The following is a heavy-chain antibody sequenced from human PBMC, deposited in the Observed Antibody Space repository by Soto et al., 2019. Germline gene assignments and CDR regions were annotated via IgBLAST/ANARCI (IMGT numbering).Heavy chain of an antibody. D-gene: IGHD6-13*01. J-gene: IGHJ4*02. CDR3: AKVSSSWYAGFFDL. CDR1: GFTFSSHA. Sequence: HPGGSVRLACTASGFTFSSHAMTWVLQAPGKRLEWVSGLSDSGDSIYYADSVKGRFTIYRDNSMNTLYLQMNTLRVEDTAVYYCAKVSSSWYAGFFDLWGQGTLVIGSA. V-gene: IGHV3-23*01. CDR2: LSDSGDSI.